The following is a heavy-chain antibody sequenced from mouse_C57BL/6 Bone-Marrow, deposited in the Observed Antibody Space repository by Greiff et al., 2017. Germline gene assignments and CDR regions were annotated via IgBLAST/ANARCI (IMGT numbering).Heavy chain of an antibody. Sequence: VQLQQSGPELVKPGASVKISCKASGYTFTDYYMNWVKQSHGKSLEWIGDINPNNGGTSYNQKFKGKATLTVDKSSSTAYMELRSLTSDDSAVYYCARWGGNWDYWGQGTTLTVSS. J-gene: IGHJ2*01. CDR3: ARWGGNWDY. V-gene: IGHV1-26*01. CDR2: INPNNGGT. D-gene: IGHD2-1*01. CDR1: GYTFTDYY.